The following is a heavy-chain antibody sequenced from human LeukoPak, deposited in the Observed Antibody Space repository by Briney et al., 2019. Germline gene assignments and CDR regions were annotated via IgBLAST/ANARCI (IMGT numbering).Heavy chain of an antibody. Sequence: GGSLRLSCAASGFTVSSNYMSWVRQAPGKGLEWVANIKQDGSEKYYVDSVKGRFTISRDNAKNSLYLQMNSLRAEDTAVYYCAGRSTSSNYYYYYMDVWGKGTTVTVSS. J-gene: IGHJ6*03. D-gene: IGHD2-2*01. V-gene: IGHV3-7*01. CDR3: AGRSTSSNYYYYYMDV. CDR2: IKQDGSEK. CDR1: GFTVSSNY.